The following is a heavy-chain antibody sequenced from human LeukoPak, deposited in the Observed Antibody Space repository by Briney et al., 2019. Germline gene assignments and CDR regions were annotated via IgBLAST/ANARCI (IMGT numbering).Heavy chain of an antibody. CDR1: GGSISSSSYY. Sequence: PSETLSLTCTVSGGSISSSSYYWGWIRQPPGKGLEWIGSIYYSGSTYYNPSLKGRVTISVDTSKNQFSLKLSSVTAADTAVYYCASQTYYYDSSGYFGKWGQGTLVTVSS. J-gene: IGHJ4*02. D-gene: IGHD3-22*01. V-gene: IGHV4-39*07. CDR3: ASQTYYYDSSGYFGK. CDR2: IYYSGST.